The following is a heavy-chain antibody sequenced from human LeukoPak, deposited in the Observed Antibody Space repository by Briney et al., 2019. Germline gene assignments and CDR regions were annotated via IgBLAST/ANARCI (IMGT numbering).Heavy chain of an antibody. D-gene: IGHD6-19*01. CDR3: ARDASSGWPGGWFDP. CDR2: IWYDGSNK. Sequence: PGGSLRLSCAASGFTFSSYGMYWVRQAPGKGLEWGAVIWYDGSNKYYADSVKGRFTISRDNSKNTLYLQMNSLRAEDTAVYYCARDASSGWPGGWFDPWGQGTLVTVSS. J-gene: IGHJ5*02. CDR1: GFTFSSYG. V-gene: IGHV3-33*01.